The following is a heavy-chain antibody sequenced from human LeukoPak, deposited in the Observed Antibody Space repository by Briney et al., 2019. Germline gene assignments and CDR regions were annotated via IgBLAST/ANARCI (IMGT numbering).Heavy chain of an antibody. CDR3: ARTGEGATTEVDY. CDR2: IYYSGST. V-gene: IGHV4-59*08. CDR1: GGSISSYY. D-gene: IGHD1-26*01. J-gene: IGHJ4*02. Sequence: PSETLSLTCTVSGGSISSYYWSWIRQPPGKGLEWIGYIYYSGSTNYNPSLKSRVTISVDTSKNQFSLSLTSATAADTAVYYCARTGEGATTEVDYWGQGTLVTVSS.